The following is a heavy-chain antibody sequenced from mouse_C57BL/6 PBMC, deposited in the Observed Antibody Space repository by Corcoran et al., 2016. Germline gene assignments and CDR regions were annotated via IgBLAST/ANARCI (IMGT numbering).Heavy chain of an antibody. CDR1: GYTFTDYY. Sequence: QVQLKQSGAELVRPGASVKLSCKASGYTFTDYYINWVKQRPGQGLEWIARIYPGSGNTYYNEKFKGKATLTAEKSSSTAYMQLSSLTSEDSAVYFCARSRFYAMDYWGQGTSVTVS. V-gene: IGHV1-76*01. CDR3: ARSRFYAMDY. J-gene: IGHJ4*01. CDR2: IYPGSGNT.